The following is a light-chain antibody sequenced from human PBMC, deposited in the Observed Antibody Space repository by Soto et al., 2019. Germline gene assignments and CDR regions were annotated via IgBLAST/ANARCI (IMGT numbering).Light chain of an antibody. V-gene: IGKV1-39*01. CDR3: QQTYSTPLT. CDR1: QTISSY. CDR2: AAS. J-gene: IGKJ4*01. Sequence: DIQMTQSPSSLSASVGDRVTITCRASQTISSYVNWYQQEPGEAPKLLIHAASSLQSGVPSRFSGSGSGTDFTLSISSLQPEDFATYYCQQTYSTPLTFGGGTKVEI.